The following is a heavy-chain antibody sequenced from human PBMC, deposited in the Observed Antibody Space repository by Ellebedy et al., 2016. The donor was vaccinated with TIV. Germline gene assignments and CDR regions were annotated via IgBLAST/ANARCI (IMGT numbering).Heavy chain of an antibody. CDR1: GFTFSIYG. CDR2: IRPDGIDK. D-gene: IGHD3-22*01. J-gene: IGHJ4*02. Sequence: GESLKISCAASGFTFSIYGMHWVRQAPGKGPEWVANIRPDGIDKNYVDSVRGRFTISRDNAKNSLYLQMNSLRAEDTAVYYCAIPPGIVVYWGQGTLVTVSS. CDR3: AIPPGIVVY. V-gene: IGHV3-7*01.